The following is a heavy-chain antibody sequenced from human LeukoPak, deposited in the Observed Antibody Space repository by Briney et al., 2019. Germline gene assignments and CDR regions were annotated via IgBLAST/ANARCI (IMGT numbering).Heavy chain of an antibody. CDR3: ARDRSIAARLTLGFDP. V-gene: IGHV1-69*13. Sequence: GASVKVSCKASGGTFSSYAISWVRQAPGQGLEWMGGIIPIFGTANYAQKFQGRVTITADESTSTAYMELSSLRSEDTAVYYCARDRSIAARLTLGFDPWGQGTLVTVSS. CDR2: IIPIFGTA. CDR1: GGTFSSYA. D-gene: IGHD6-6*01. J-gene: IGHJ5*02.